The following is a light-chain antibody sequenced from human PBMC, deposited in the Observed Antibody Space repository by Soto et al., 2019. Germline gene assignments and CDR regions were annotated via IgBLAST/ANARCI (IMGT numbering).Light chain of an antibody. Sequence: EIVMTQSPAILSVSPGEGATLSCRASENVRTKVGRYHQKAGQAPRLLIYGASTRATGIPDRFSGSGSGTQFTLTISRLQSEDSAVYYCQQYNNWPVGTFGQGTKVDNK. CDR1: ENVRTK. CDR2: GAS. J-gene: IGKJ1*01. V-gene: IGKV3-15*01. CDR3: QQYNNWPVGT.